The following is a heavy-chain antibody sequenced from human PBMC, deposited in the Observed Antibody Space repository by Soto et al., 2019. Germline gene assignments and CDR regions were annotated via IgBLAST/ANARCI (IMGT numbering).Heavy chain of an antibody. D-gene: IGHD3-9*01. CDR3: ARHGQYYILLTGLFDRPYFDF. V-gene: IGHV4-39*01. Sequence: SETLSLTCTVSGGSISSSSSYWGWIRQPPGKGLEWIGSTSYSGSTYHNPSLKSRVTISVDTSKNQFSLQLTFVTAADTAVYYCARHGQYYILLTGLFDRPYFDFWGQGILVTGSA. J-gene: IGHJ4*02. CDR1: GGSISSSSSY. CDR2: TSYSGST.